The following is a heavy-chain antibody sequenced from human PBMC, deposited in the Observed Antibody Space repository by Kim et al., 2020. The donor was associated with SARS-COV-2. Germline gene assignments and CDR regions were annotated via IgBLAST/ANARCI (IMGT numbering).Heavy chain of an antibody. CDR3: ARCCWGSGWYWAFDI. Sequence: GGSLRLSCAASGFTFSSYSMNWVRQAPGKGLEWVSYISSSSSTIYYADSVKGRFTISRDNAKNSLYLQMNSLRDEDTAVYYCARCCWGSGWYWAFDIWGQGTMVTVSS. D-gene: IGHD6-19*01. J-gene: IGHJ3*02. V-gene: IGHV3-48*02. CDR2: ISSSSSTI. CDR1: GFTFSSYS.